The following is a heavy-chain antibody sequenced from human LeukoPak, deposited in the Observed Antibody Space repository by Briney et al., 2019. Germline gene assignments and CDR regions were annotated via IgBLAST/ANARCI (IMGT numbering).Heavy chain of an antibody. CDR2: ISSSSSYI. V-gene: IGHV3-21*01. D-gene: IGHD5-18*01. CDR1: GFTFSSYS. Sequence: PGGSLRLSCAASGFTFSSYSMNWVRQAPGKGLEWVSSISSSSSYIYYADSVKGRFTISRDNAKNSLYLQMNSLRAEDTAVYYCARGARVQLWSYFDYWGQGTLVTVSS. J-gene: IGHJ4*02. CDR3: ARGARVQLWSYFDY.